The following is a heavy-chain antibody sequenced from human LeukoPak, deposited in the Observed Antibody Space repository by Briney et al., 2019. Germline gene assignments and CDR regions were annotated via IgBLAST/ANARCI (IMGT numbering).Heavy chain of an antibody. J-gene: IGHJ3*02. CDR3: ARDPTTVTKGLDI. CDR2: ISYVGST. CDR1: GGSFSSHY. D-gene: IGHD4-17*01. Sequence: SETLSLTCTVSGGSFSSHYWSWIRQPPGKGLEWIGYISYVGSTNYNPSLKSRVTISVDTSKNQFSLKLSSVTAADTAVYYCARDPTTVTKGLDIWGQGTMVTVSS. V-gene: IGHV4-59*11.